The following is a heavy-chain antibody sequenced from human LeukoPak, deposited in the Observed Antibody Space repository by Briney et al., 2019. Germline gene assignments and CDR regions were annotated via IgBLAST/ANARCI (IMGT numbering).Heavy chain of an antibody. D-gene: IGHD6-19*01. CDR1: GFTFSGYS. CDR2: ISRSSTCL. V-gene: IGHV3-21*01. Sequence: GGSLRLSCAASGFTFSGYSMNWVRQAPGKGLEWVSSISRSSTCLYYADSLKGRFTVSRDDAKSSLSLQMNSLSAEDTAVYYCARHVYSSGWGAFDIWGQGTMVSVSS. J-gene: IGHJ3*02. CDR3: ARHVYSSGWGAFDI.